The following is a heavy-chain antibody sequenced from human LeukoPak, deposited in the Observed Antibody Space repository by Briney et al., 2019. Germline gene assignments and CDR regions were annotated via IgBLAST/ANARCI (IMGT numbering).Heavy chain of an antibody. CDR2: IYYSGST. Sequence: SETLSLTCTVSGGSISSSSYYWGWIRQPPGKGLEWIGSIYYSGSTYYNPSLKSRVTISVDTSKNQFSLKLSSVTAADTAVYYCARVTRRYYYYYMDVWGKGTTVTVSS. D-gene: IGHD1-1*01. J-gene: IGHJ6*03. CDR3: ARVTRRYYYYYMDV. V-gene: IGHV4-39*07. CDR1: GGSISSSSYY.